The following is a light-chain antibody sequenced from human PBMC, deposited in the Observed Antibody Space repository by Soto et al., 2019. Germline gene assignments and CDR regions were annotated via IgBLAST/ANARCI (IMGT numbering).Light chain of an antibody. V-gene: IGKV3-20*01. Sequence: EIVLTQSPGTLSLSPGERATLSCRASQSVSSSYLAWYQQKPGQAPRLLIYGASSRATGIPDRFSGSGSETDFTLTISRLEPEDFAVYYCHQGWTFGQGTKVEIK. CDR3: HQGWT. J-gene: IGKJ1*01. CDR2: GAS. CDR1: QSVSSSY.